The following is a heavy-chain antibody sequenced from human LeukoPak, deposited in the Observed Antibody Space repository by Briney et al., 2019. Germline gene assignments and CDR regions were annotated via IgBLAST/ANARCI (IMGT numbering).Heavy chain of an antibody. V-gene: IGHV1-46*01. CDR3: ASSYYYDSSGCDY. D-gene: IGHD3-22*01. CDR2: INPSGGST. CDR1: GYTFTDYD. Sequence: ASVKVSCKTSGYTFTDYDITWVRQAPGQGLEWMGIINPSGGSTSYAQKFQGRVTMTRDMSTSTVYMELSSLRSEDTAVYYCASSYYYDSSGCDYWGQGTLVTVSS. J-gene: IGHJ4*02.